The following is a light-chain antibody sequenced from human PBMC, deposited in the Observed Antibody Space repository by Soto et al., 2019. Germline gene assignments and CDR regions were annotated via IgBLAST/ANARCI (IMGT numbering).Light chain of an antibody. CDR2: GAS. CDR1: QSVSSSY. J-gene: IGKJ3*01. CDR3: QQYGSSPLT. Sequence: EIVLTQSPGTLSLSPGERATLSCRASQSVSSSYLAWYQQKPGQAPRLLIYGASSRATGIPDRFSGSGSGTAFTLTITRLETEEFAVYYCQQYGSSPLTFGPGTKVDIK. V-gene: IGKV3-20*01.